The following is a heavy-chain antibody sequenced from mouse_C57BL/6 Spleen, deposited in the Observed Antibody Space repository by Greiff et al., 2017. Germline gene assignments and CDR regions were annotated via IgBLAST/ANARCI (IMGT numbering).Heavy chain of an antibody. Sequence: QVQLQQPGAELVRPGSSVKLSCKASGYTFTSYWMHWVKQRPIQGLEWIGNIDPSDSETHYNQKFKDKATLTVDKSSSTAYMQLSSLTSEDSAVYYCAVRRGYGAVEYWGQGTSVTVAS. CDR1: GYTFTSYW. V-gene: IGHV1-52*01. CDR3: AVRRGYGAVEY. CDR2: IDPSDSET. D-gene: IGHD2-14*01. J-gene: IGHJ4*01.